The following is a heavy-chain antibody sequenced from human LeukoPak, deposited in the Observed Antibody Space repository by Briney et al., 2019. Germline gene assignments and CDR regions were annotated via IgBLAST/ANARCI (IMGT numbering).Heavy chain of an antibody. CDR2: IYYSGST. J-gene: IGHJ4*02. CDR3: ARGPRDGSLGY. D-gene: IGHD5-24*01. CDR1: GGSISSYY. Sequence: PSETLSLTCTVSGGSISSYYWSWIRQPPGKGLEWIGYIYYSGSTNYNPSLKSRVTISVDTSKNQFSLKLSSVTAADTAVYYCARGPRDGSLGYWGQGTLVTVSS. V-gene: IGHV4-59*08.